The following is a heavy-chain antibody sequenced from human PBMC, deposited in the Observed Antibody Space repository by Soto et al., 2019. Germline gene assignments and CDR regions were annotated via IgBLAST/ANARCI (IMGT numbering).Heavy chain of an antibody. Sequence: SETLSLTCTVSGGSISSYYWSWIRQPPGKGLKWIGYIYYSGSTNYNPSLKSRVTISVDTSKNQFSLKLSSVTAADTAVYYCARGGGEVLWFGEPNWFDPWGQGTLVTVSS. CDR2: IYYSGST. CDR3: ARGGGEVLWFGEPNWFDP. J-gene: IGHJ5*02. D-gene: IGHD3-10*01. CDR1: GGSISSYY. V-gene: IGHV4-59*01.